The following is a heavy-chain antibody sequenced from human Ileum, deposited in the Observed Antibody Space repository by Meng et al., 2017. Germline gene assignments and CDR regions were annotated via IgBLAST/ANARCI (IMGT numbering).Heavy chain of an antibody. CDR3: ARGPPYYYDSSGYTGGY. Sequence: QVQLVESGGGLVKPGGSLRLSCAASGFTFSDYYMNWIRQAPGKGLEWVSFISGSGRTIYQADSVKGRFTISRDNSKNTLYLQMNSLRAEDTAVYYCARGPPYYYDSSGYTGGYWGQGTLVTVSS. D-gene: IGHD3-22*01. J-gene: IGHJ4*02. V-gene: IGHV3-11*04. CDR1: GFTFSDYY. CDR2: ISGSGRTI.